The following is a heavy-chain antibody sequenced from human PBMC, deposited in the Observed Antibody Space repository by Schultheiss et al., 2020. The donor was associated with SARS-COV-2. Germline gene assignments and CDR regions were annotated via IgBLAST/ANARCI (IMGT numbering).Heavy chain of an antibody. CDR2: INPSGGST. J-gene: IGHJ5*02. V-gene: IGHV1-46*01. Sequence: ASVKVSCKASGYTFTSYGISWVRQAPGQGLEWMGIINPSGGSTSYAQKFQGRVTMTRDTSTSTVYMELRSLRSDDTAVYYCARDKAWFDPWGQGTLVTVSS. CDR1: GYTFTSYG. CDR3: ARDKAWFDP.